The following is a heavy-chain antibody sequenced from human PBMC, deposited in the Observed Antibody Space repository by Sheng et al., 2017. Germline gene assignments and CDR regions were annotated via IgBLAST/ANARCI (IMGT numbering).Heavy chain of an antibody. V-gene: IGHV1-69*14. Sequence: QVQLVQSGAEVKKPGSSVKVSCKASGGTFSSYVISWVRQAPGQGLEWMGGIIPIFGIANYSQKFQGRVTITADKSTSTAYMELSSLRSEDTAVYYCAVGDGYPSDFDYWAREPWSPSPQ. J-gene: IGHJ4*02. CDR3: AVGDGYPSDFDY. CDR1: GGTFSSYV. D-gene: IGHD5-12*01. CDR2: IIPIFGIA.